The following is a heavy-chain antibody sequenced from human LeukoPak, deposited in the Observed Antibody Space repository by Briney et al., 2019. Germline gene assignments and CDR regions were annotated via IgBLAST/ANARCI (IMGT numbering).Heavy chain of an antibody. CDR3: GRDSGYSYGYGVDF. D-gene: IGHD5-18*01. CDR1: GGSISGYY. J-gene: IGHJ4*02. V-gene: IGHV4-59*01. CDR2: ISYSGST. Sequence: SETLSLTCSVSGGSISGYYWSWIRQPPGKGLEWIGYISYSGSTNYNPSLKSRVTISLDTSKNQFSLKLTSVTAADTAVYYCGRDSGYSYGYGVDFWGQGTLVTVSS.